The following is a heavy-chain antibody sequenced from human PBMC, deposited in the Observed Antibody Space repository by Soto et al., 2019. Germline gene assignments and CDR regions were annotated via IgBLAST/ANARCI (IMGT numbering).Heavy chain of an antibody. CDR1: GYTFSGYY. CDR3: RVTGVSKIDY. Sequence: QVQLVQSGAEVKKPGASVKVSCKASGYTFSGYYVHWVRQAPGQVLESMGWFNPNNGGTDSVQKFQGRVTMTGDTSISTAYMELNRLTSDDTTIYFCRVTGVSKIDYWGQGTLVTVSS. V-gene: IGHV1-2*02. CDR2: FNPNNGGT. D-gene: IGHD3-9*01. J-gene: IGHJ4*02.